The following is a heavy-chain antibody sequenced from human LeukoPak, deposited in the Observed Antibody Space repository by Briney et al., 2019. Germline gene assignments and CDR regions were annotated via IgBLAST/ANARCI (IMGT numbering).Heavy chain of an antibody. D-gene: IGHD2-21*02. Sequence: ASVKVSCKASGYTFTTQYMHWVRQAPGQGLEWMGWISPNSGGTNYAQKFQGRVTMTSDTSISTAYMELSRLRSDDTAVYYCARGKTTVYCGGDCYAFDYWGQGSLVTVSS. CDR1: GYTFTTQY. J-gene: IGHJ4*02. CDR2: ISPNSGGT. V-gene: IGHV1-2*02. CDR3: ARGKTTVYCGGDCYAFDY.